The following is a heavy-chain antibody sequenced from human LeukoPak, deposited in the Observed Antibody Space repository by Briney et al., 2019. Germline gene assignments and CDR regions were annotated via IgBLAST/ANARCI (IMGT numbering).Heavy chain of an antibody. CDR1: GYTFTSYD. CDR3: ARGHEGSSSHFDY. Sequence: ASVKVSCKASGYTFTSYDMNWVRQATGQGLEWMGWMNPNSGNTGYAHKFQGRVTITRNTSISTAYMELSSLRSEDTAVYYCARGHEGSSSHFDYWGQGTLVTVSS. CDR2: MNPNSGNT. V-gene: IGHV1-8*01. D-gene: IGHD6-6*01. J-gene: IGHJ4*02.